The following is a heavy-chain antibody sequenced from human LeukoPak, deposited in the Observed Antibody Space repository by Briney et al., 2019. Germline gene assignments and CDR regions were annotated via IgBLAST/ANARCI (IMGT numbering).Heavy chain of an antibody. J-gene: IGHJ4*01. V-gene: IGHV1-46*01. CDR1: GYTFTSHF. CDR2: INPRGGST. CDR3: ARWDDILTGQPSNY. D-gene: IGHD3-9*01. Sequence: ASVKVSCKASGYTFTSHFMHWVRQAPGQGLEWMGIINPRGGSTSYTQKFQGRVTMTRDTSTSTVYMELSSLRSEDTAVYYCARWDDILTGQPSNYWGQGTLVTVSS.